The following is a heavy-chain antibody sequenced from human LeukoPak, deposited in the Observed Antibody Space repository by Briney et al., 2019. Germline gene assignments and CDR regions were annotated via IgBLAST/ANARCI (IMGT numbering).Heavy chain of an antibody. J-gene: IGHJ6*03. CDR3: ARSARHCNNGVCFTDFYIDL. D-gene: IGHD2-8*01. CDR2: INPNSGDP. CDR1: GYTFTDSY. Sequence: ASVKVSCKTSGYTFTDSYIHWVRQAPGQGLEWMGRINPNSGDPNYPQKFQGRVTMTRDTSISTAYMEMSSLTSDDTAVYYCARSARHCNNGVCFTDFYIDLWGKGTTVIVSS. V-gene: IGHV1-2*06.